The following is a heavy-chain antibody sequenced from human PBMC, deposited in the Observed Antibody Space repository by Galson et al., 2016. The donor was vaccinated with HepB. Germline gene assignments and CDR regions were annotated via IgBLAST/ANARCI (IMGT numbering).Heavy chain of an antibody. V-gene: IGHV4-4*02. D-gene: IGHD6-13*01. Sequence: LSLTCAVSGGSIRSSNWWAWVRQPPGKGLEWIGEIYHSGSANYNPSLKRRVTISGDKSENHFSLKMSSVTAADTAIYYCARVKFTDGVVESSLFLDSWGRGTLVIVSS. CDR2: IYHSGSA. CDR1: GGSIRSSNW. CDR3: ARVKFTDGVVESSLFLDS. J-gene: IGHJ4*02.